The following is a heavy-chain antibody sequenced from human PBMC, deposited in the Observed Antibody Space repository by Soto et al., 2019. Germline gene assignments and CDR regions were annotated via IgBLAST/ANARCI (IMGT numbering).Heavy chain of an antibody. V-gene: IGHV1-18*01. Sequence: ASVKVSCKASGYSFTSSAMHWVRQAPGQGLEWMGWISAYNGNTNYAQKLQGRVTMTTDTSTSTAYMELRSLRSDDTAVYYCARGNWNYVNWFDPWGQGTLVTVSS. J-gene: IGHJ5*02. CDR2: ISAYNGNT. CDR1: GYSFTSSA. CDR3: ARGNWNYVNWFDP. D-gene: IGHD1-7*01.